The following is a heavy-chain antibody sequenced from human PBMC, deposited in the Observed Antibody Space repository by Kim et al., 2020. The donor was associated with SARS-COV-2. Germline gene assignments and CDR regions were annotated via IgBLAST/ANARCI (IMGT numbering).Heavy chain of an antibody. CDR2: MFGSGSGT. V-gene: IGHV3-23*05. D-gene: IGHD2-2*01. CDR1: GFTFRNSA. CDR3: ANHLHVTSVTFYWYCEL. J-gene: IGHJ2*01. Sequence: GGSLRLSCAASGFTFRNSAMSWVRQAPGKGLEWVAGMFGSGSGTYYADSVKGRFTISRDNSKNILSLQMRNLRAEDTAVYYCANHLHVTSVTFYWYCELWGRGPLVA.